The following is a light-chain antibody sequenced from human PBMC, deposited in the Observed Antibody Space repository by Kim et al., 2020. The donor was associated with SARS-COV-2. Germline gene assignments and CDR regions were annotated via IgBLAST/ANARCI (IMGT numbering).Light chain of an antibody. J-gene: IGKJ1*01. CDR3: QQYYTYPRT. V-gene: IGKV1-8*01. Sequence: INTYLAWYQQEPGTAPNLLIYAASTLQSGVPSRFSGSGSGTDFTLTNNCLQSEDFATYYCQQYYTYPRTFGQGTKVDIK. CDR1: INTY. CDR2: AAS.